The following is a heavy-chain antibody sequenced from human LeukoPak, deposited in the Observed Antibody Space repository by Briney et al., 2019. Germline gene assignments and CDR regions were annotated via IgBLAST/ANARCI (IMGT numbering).Heavy chain of an antibody. CDR1: GFTLSSYW. D-gene: IGHD6-13*01. V-gene: IGHV3-7*01. Sequence: PGGSLRLSCAASGFTLSSYWMSWVRQAPGKGLEWVANIKQDGSEKYYVDSVKGRFTISRDNAKNSLYLQMNSLRAEDTAVYYCARAQPHSSSTFDYWGQGTLVTVSS. J-gene: IGHJ4*02. CDR3: ARAQPHSSSTFDY. CDR2: IKQDGSEK.